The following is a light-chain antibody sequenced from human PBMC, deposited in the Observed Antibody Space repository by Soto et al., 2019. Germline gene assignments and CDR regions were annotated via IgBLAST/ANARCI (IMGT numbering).Light chain of an antibody. J-gene: IGLJ1*01. CDR3: QVWESGRGV. CDR2: DDS. V-gene: IGLV3-21*02. CDR1: NIGGKS. Sequence: SYELTQAPSVSVAPAQTGPRITCGGNNIGGKSVHWYQQKPGQAPVLVVYDDSDRPSGIPERFSGSNSVNTATLTISRVAAGDEADYYCQVWESGRGVFGTGTKATVL.